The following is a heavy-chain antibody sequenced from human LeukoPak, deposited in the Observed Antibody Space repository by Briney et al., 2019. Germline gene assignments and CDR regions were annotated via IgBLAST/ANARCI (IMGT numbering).Heavy chain of an antibody. CDR1: GFTFSDYY. J-gene: IGHJ4*02. Sequence: PGGSLRLSCAASGFTFSDYYMSWIRQAPGKGLEWVSYISSSGSTIYYADSVKGRFTISRDNAKNSLYLQMNSLRAEDTAVYYCARDDWGLHGYYYGSGSYYDYWSQGTLVTVSS. CDR2: ISSSGSTI. V-gene: IGHV3-11*01. D-gene: IGHD3-10*01. CDR3: ARDDWGLHGYYYGSGSYYDY.